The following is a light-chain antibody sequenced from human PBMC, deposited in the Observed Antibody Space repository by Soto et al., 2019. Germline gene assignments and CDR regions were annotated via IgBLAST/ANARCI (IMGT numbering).Light chain of an antibody. J-gene: IGKJ5*01. Sequence: DIQMTQSPSTLSASVGDRVTITCRASQSISSWLAWYQQKQGKAPKHLIYKAASLESGVPSRFSGSGSGTEFTITISSLQPDDFATYYRQYYNSYSITFGHGTRLEIK. CDR1: QSISSW. CDR3: QYYNSYSIT. V-gene: IGKV1-5*03. CDR2: KAA.